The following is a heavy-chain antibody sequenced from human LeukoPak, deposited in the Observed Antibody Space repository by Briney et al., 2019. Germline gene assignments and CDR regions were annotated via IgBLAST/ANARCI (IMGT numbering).Heavy chain of an antibody. V-gene: IGHV4-34*01. Sequence: SETLPLTCAVYGGSFSGYYWSWIRQPPGKGLEWIGEINHSGSTNYNPSLKSRVTISVDKSKNQFSLKLSSVTAADTAMYYCARDSGIVAGFDYWGQGTLVTVSS. CDR1: GGSFSGYY. J-gene: IGHJ4*02. CDR3: ARDSGIVAGFDY. CDR2: INHSGST. D-gene: IGHD6-13*01.